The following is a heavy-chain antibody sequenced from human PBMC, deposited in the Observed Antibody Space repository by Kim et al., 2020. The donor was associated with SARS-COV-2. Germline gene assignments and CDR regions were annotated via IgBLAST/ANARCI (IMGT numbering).Heavy chain of an antibody. Sequence: GGSLRLSCAASGFSFSSYAMHWVRQAPGKGLEWVAVISYDGSKKYYADSVKGRFTISRDNSKNTLYLQMNSLRAEDTAVYYCARDGRVGAIDYWGQGTLVTVSS. V-gene: IGHV3-30*04. CDR1: GFSFSSYA. D-gene: IGHD1-26*01. CDR2: ISYDGSKK. CDR3: ARDGRVGAIDY. J-gene: IGHJ4*02.